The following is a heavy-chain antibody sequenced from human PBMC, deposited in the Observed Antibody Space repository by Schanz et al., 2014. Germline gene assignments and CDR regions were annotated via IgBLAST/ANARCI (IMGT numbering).Heavy chain of an antibody. D-gene: IGHD3-22*01. J-gene: IGHJ3*02. CDR3: ARKMKVGVYGGEGHDSLEI. V-gene: IGHV3-74*01. CDR1: GFTFSSHW. Sequence: EVQLVQSGGGLVQPGGSLRLSCAASGFTFSSHWMHWVRQDPGKGLVWVARINSVGSNTDYADSVTGRFTISRDNAKNTLYLQMNTLRADDTAVYYCARKMKVGVYGGEGHDSLEIRGQGTMVTVSS. CDR2: INSVGSNT.